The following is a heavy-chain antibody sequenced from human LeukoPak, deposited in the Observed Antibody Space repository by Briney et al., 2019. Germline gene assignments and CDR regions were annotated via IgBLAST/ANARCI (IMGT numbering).Heavy chain of an antibody. V-gene: IGHV3-11*01. D-gene: IGHD2/OR15-2a*01. Sequence: PGGSLRLSCAASGFTFGDYYMTWIREAPGKGLEWLSFISSRGDSLYYADSVRSRFTISRDSAHNPLFLQMNSLRAEDTAVYYCAREVVIVPDYFYYGLDVWGQGTTVSVSS. CDR2: ISSRGDSL. CDR1: GFTFGDYY. J-gene: IGHJ6*02. CDR3: AREVVIVPDYFYYGLDV.